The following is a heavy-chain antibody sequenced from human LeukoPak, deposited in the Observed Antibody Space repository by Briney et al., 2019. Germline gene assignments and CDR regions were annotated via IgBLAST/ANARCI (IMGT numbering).Heavy chain of an antibody. Sequence: PSETLSLTCAVYGGSFSGYYWSWIRQPPGKGLEWIGEINHSGSTNYNPSLKSRVTISVDTSKNQFSLKLSSVTAADTAVYYCARGRIAAARAFGHWGQGTLVTVSS. J-gene: IGHJ4*02. CDR1: GGSFSGYY. D-gene: IGHD6-13*01. CDR2: INHSGST. V-gene: IGHV4-34*01. CDR3: ARGRIAAARAFGH.